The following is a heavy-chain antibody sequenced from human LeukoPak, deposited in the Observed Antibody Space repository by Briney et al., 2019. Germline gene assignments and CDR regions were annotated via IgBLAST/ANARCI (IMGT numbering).Heavy chain of an antibody. D-gene: IGHD2-15*01. Sequence: ASVKVSCKASGYTFTSYHMHWVRQAPGQGLEWMGIINPSGGTTNYAQKFQGRVTMTRDMSTSTVYMELSSLRSEDTAVYYCASLDPGGYCSGGSCYVFDYWGQGTLVTVSS. CDR2: INPSGGTT. CDR1: GYTFTSYH. J-gene: IGHJ4*02. V-gene: IGHV1-46*01. CDR3: ASLDPGGYCSGGSCYVFDY.